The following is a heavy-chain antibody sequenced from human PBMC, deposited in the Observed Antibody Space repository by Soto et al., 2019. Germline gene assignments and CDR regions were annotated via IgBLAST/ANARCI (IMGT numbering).Heavy chain of an antibody. D-gene: IGHD2-15*01. V-gene: IGHV3-48*02. CDR2: ISSSSSTI. J-gene: IGHJ5*02. Sequence: GWSLRLSCAASGFTFSSYSMNWVRHAPGKGLEWVSYISSSSSTIYYADSVKGRFTISRDNAKNSLYLQMNSLRDEDTAVYYCERGEVVVDATRQWFDTWGQASLVTVSS. CDR3: ERGEVVVDATRQWFDT. CDR1: GFTFSSYS.